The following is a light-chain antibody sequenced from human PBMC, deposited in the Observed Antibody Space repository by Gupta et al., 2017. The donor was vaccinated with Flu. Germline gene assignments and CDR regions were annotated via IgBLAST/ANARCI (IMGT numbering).Light chain of an antibody. CDR3: QQDGSSPYT. CDR2: GGS. Sequence: TLSLSTGEGATRSFRARQSVGSNNLAWYQHKPGQAPRLLIYGGSSRSTGIPDRFSGSGSVTDFTLTISRLEPEDFALSYCQQDGSSPYTFGQGTKVQIK. J-gene: IGKJ2*01. CDR1: QSVGSNN. V-gene: IGKV3-20*01.